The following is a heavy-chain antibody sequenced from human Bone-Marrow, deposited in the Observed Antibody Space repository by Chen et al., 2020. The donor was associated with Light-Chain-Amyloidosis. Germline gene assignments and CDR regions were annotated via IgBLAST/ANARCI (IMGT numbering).Heavy chain of an antibody. V-gene: IGHV5-51*01. CDR2: IYPDDSDA. Sequence: EVHLEQSGPEVKKPGESLKIPCKGSGYTFPNYWIGWVRQMPGKGLEWMGVIYPDDSDARYSPSFEGQVTISADKSITTAYLQWRSLKASDTAMYYCARRRDGYNFDYWGQGTLVTVSS. D-gene: IGHD5-12*01. J-gene: IGHJ4*02. CDR3: ARRRDGYNFDY. CDR1: GYTFPNYW.